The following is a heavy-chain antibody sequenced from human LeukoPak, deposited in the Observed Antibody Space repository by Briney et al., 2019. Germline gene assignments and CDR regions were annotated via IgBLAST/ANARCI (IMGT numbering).Heavy chain of an antibody. CDR1: GFTFSSYG. D-gene: IGHD6-19*01. CDR3: AKDGNRRKYSSRWFYYYYYGMDV. V-gene: IGHV3-30*18. J-gene: IGHJ6*02. Sequence: GRSLRLSCAASGFTFSSYGMHWVRQAPGKGLEWVAVISYDGSNKYYADSVKGRFTISRDNSKNTLYLQMNSLRAEDTAVYYCAKDGNRRKYSSRWFYYYYYGMDVWGQGTTVTVSS. CDR2: ISYDGSNK.